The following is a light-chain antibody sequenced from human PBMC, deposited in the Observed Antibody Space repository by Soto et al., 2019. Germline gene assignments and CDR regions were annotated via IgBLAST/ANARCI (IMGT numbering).Light chain of an antibody. CDR2: GAS. J-gene: IGKJ1*01. CDR3: QQYGSSTVT. CDR1: QSVSSSY. Sequence: EIVLTQSPGPLSLSPGERATLSCRASQSVSSSYLAWYQQKPGQAPRLLIYGASSRATGIPDRFSGSGSGTHFTLTISRLEPEDFAVYYCQQYGSSTVTFGQGTEVDIK. V-gene: IGKV3-20*01.